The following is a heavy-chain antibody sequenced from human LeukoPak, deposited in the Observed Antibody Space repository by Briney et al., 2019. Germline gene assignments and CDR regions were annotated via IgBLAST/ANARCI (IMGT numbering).Heavy chain of an antibody. J-gene: IGHJ4*02. CDR3: ARGYSANSGSFDY. D-gene: IGHD4/OR15-4a*01. CDR1: GFTFSDYG. Sequence: PGRSLRLSCAASGFTFSDYGMHWVRQAPGKGLEWVAVIWYDGSNKYYADSVKGRFTISRDNSKNTVHLQMNSLGAEDTAVYYCARGYSANSGSFDYWGQGILVTVSS. V-gene: IGHV3-33*01. CDR2: IWYDGSNK.